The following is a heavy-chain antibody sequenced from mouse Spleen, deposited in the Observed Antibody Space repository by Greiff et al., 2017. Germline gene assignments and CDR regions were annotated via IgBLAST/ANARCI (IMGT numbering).Heavy chain of an antibody. J-gene: IGHJ2*01. CDR1: GYSITSGYY. CDR2: ISYDGSN. CDR3: ARLDSSGPYYFDY. Sequence: EVQLQQSGPGLVKPSQSLSLTCSVTGYSITSGYYWNWIRQFPGNKLEWMGYISYDGSNNYNPSLKNRISITRDTSKNQFFLKLNSVTTEDTATYYCARLDSSGPYYFDYWGQGTTLTVSS. D-gene: IGHD3-2*01. V-gene: IGHV3-6*01.